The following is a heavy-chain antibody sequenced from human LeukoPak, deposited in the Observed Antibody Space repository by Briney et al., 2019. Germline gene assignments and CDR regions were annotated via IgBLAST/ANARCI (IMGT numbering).Heavy chain of an antibody. V-gene: IGHV3-43D*04. D-gene: IGHD1-26*01. CDR2: ISWDGGST. CDR1: GFTFDDYA. J-gene: IGHJ6*03. Sequence: GGSLRLSCAASGFTFDDYAMHWVRHAPGKGLDWVSLISWDGGSTYYADSVKGRFTISRDNSKNSLYLQMNSLRAEDTALYYYAKATNEYQWEVPYYYMDVWGKGTTVTVSS. CDR3: AKATNEYQWEVPYYYMDV.